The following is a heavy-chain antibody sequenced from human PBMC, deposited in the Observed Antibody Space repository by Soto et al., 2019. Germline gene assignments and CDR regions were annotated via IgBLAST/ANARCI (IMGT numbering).Heavy chain of an antibody. CDR2: ISYDGSNK. V-gene: IGHV3-30-3*01. CDR1: GFTFSSYA. J-gene: IGHJ6*02. CDR3: ARIYGMDV. Sequence: QVQLVESGGGVVQPGRSLRLSCAASGFTFSSYAMHWVRQAPGKGLEWVAVISYDGSNKYYADSVKGRFTISRDNSKNTLDLQMNSLRAEDTAVYYCARIYGMDVWGQGTTVTVSS.